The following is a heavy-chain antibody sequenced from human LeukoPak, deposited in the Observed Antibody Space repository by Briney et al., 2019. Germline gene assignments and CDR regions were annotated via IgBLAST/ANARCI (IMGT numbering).Heavy chain of an antibody. CDR2: IKQDGGEK. Sequence: GGSLRLSCAASGFTFSNYWMNWVRQAPGKGLEWVANIKQDGGEKSYVDSVKGRFTISRDNAKNSLYLQMNSLRAEDTAVYYCARDSSGTAGTAFDIWGLGTMVTVSS. CDR3: ARDSSGTAGTAFDI. CDR1: GFTFSNYW. J-gene: IGHJ3*02. V-gene: IGHV3-7*01. D-gene: IGHD3-22*01.